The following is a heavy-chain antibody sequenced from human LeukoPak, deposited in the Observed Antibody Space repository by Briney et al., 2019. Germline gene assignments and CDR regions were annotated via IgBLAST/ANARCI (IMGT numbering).Heavy chain of an antibody. Sequence: PGGSLRLSCAASGFTFSSYGMHWVRQAPGKGLEWVAVIWYDGSNKYYADSVKGRFTISRDNSKNTLYLQMNSLRAEDTAVYYCAKHDYGDHFDYWGQGTLVTVSS. CDR1: GFTFSSYG. J-gene: IGHJ4*02. CDR2: IWYDGSNK. D-gene: IGHD4-17*01. V-gene: IGHV3-33*06. CDR3: AKHDYGDHFDY.